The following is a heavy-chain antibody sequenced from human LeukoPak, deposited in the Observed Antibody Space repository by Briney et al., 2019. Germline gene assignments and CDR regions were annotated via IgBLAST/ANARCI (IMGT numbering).Heavy chain of an antibody. J-gene: IGHJ4*02. V-gene: IGHV3-74*01. CDR3: ARGYCSSTSCPKAYYFDY. CDR2: INSDGSST. CDR1: GFTFSSYW. D-gene: IGHD2-2*01. Sequence: GGSLRLSCAASGFTFSSYWMHWVRQAPGKGLVWVSRINSDGSSTSYADSVKGRFTISRDNAKDTLYLQMNSLRAEDTAVYYCARGYCSSTSCPKAYYFDYWGQGTLVTVSS.